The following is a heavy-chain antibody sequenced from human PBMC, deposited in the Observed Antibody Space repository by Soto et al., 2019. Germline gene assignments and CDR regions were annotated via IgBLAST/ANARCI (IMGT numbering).Heavy chain of an antibody. Sequence: EVRLLESGGDLIQPGGSLRLSCAASGFTFSKYAMSWVRQAPGKELEWVSTFTTYGDTYYADSVRGRFTISRDNYKNMMFLQMNILRAEDTAIYYCAREFASGIPNDDYLGPGTLDTVFS. V-gene: IGHV3-23*01. CDR1: GFTFSKYA. D-gene: IGHD3-10*01. J-gene: IGHJ4*02. CDR2: FTTYGDT. CDR3: AREFASGIPNDDY.